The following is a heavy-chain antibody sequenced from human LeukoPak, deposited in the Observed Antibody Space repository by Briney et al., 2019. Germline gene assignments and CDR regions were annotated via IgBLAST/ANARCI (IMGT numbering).Heavy chain of an antibody. D-gene: IGHD6-13*01. CDR1: GFTFSSYE. CDR3: ARGPGYSVLYYFDY. Sequence: PGGSLRLSCTASGFTFSSYEMNWVRQAPGKGLEWVSYISSSGGTIYYADSVKGRFTISRDNAKNSLYLQMNSLRAEDTAVYYCARGPGYSVLYYFDYWGQGTLVTVSS. V-gene: IGHV3-48*03. J-gene: IGHJ4*02. CDR2: ISSSGGTI.